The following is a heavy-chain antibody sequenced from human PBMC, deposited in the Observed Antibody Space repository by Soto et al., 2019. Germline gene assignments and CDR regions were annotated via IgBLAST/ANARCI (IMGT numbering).Heavy chain of an antibody. CDR3: ARDSPSNWNYGDYYYYYGMDV. CDR2: IFNSGST. D-gene: IGHD1-7*01. V-gene: IGHV4-59*01. Sequence: SETLSLTCTGSISTYDCSWIRQPPGKGLEWIGYIFNSGSTNYNPSLKSRVTMSLETSKNQFSLRLSSVTAADTAVYYCARDSPSNWNYGDYYYYYGMDVWGQGTTVTVSS. J-gene: IGHJ6*02. CDR1: SISTYD.